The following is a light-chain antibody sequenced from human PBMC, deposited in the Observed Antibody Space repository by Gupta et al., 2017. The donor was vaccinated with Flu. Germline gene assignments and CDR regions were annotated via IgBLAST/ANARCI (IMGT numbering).Light chain of an antibody. Sequence: EIQMTQSPATVSASVGDRVTITCRASESISTWLAWYQQKPGKAPKLLMYEASTLESGVPSRFGGSGSGTDFTLTISSLQPDDFATYYCQVYSSPWTFGQGTKVEIK. CDR1: ESISTW. CDR3: QVYSSPWT. J-gene: IGKJ1*01. CDR2: EAS. V-gene: IGKV1-5*03.